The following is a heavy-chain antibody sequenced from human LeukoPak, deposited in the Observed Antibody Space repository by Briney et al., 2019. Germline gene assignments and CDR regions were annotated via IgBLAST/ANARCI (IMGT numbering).Heavy chain of an antibody. CDR1: GFTFSNAW. CDR2: IKSKTDGGTT. CDR3: TTTDPLWFGELSFNFDY. D-gene: IGHD3-10*01. J-gene: IGHJ4*02. Sequence: GGSLRLSCAASGFTFSNAWMSWVRRAPGKGLEWVGRIKSKTDGGTTDYAAPVKGRLTISRDDSKNTLYLQMNSLKTEDTAVYYCTTTDPLWFGELSFNFDYWGQGTLVTVSS. V-gene: IGHV3-15*01.